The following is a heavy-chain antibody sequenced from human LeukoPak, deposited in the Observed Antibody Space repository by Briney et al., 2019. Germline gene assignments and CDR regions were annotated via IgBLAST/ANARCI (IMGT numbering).Heavy chain of an antibody. D-gene: IGHD3-3*01. CDR2: MNPNSGNT. Sequence: ASVKVSCKASGYTFTSYDINWVRQATGQGLEWMGWMNPNSGNTGYAQKFQGRVTMTRNTSISTAYMELSSLRSEDTAVYYCARGLTYYDFWSGYYGYYYYGMDVWGPGTTVTVSS. V-gene: IGHV1-8*01. CDR3: ARGLTYYDFWSGYYGYYYYGMDV. J-gene: IGHJ6*02. CDR1: GYTFTSYD.